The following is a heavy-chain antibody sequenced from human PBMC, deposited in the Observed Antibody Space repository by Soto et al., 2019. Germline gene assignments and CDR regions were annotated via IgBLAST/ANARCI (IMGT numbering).Heavy chain of an antibody. Sequence: QVQLVQSGAEVKRPGSSVKVSCKASGDTFSFYSINWVRQAPGLGLEWMGRVNPILSMSNYAQRFQGRVTRSADKSTSTAYVELSGLRCGDTAMCYCATSYGSGYRAFDYWGQGALVTVSS. J-gene: IGHJ4*02. CDR2: VNPILSMS. CDR1: GDTFSFYS. CDR3: ATSYGSGYRAFDY. V-gene: IGHV1-69*04. D-gene: IGHD3-10*01.